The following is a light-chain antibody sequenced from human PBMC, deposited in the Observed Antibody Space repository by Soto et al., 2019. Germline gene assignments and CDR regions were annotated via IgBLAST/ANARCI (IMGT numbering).Light chain of an antibody. J-gene: IGLJ7*01. CDR2: DVS. CDR1: SSDVGGYNY. V-gene: IGLV2-14*01. CDR3: GSYTSSSTVI. Sequence: QSVLTQPASVSGSPGQSITISCTGTSSDVGGYNYVSWYQQYPGKVPKLLIFDVSDRPSGVSNRFSGSKSGNTASLTISGLQAEDEADYYCGSYTSSSTVILGGGTQLTVL.